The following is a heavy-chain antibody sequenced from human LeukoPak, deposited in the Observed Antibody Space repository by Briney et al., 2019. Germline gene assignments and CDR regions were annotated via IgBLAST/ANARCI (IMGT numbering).Heavy chain of an antibody. J-gene: IGHJ3*02. Sequence: GGSLRLSCAASGFNFSSYGMHWVRQAPGKGLEWVAVIWYDGSNKYYADSVKGRFTISRDNSKNTLYLQMNSLRAEDTAVYYCARGDYYDSPDAFDIWGQGTMVTVSS. V-gene: IGHV3-33*01. CDR1: GFNFSSYG. CDR2: IWYDGSNK. D-gene: IGHD3-22*01. CDR3: ARGDYYDSPDAFDI.